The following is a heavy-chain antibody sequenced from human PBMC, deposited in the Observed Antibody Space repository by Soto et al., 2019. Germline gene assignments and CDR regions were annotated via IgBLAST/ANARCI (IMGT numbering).Heavy chain of an antibody. J-gene: IGHJ6*02. CDR2: ILYSEKN. Sequence: TLSLTCSVSGACITSGGSYWTWIRQHPGKGLEWIGNILYSEKNYYNPSLKSRVTISLDTSKNQFSLKVNSVTAADTAVYYCVRDRGTTLRMDVWAQGTTVTVSS. V-gene: IGHV4-31*03. D-gene: IGHD3-10*01. CDR1: GACITSGGSY. CDR3: VRDRGTTLRMDV.